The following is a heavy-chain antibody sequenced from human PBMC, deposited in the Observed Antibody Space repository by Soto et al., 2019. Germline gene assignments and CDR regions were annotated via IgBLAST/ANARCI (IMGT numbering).Heavy chain of an antibody. CDR3: AREAFYGDYGWFDP. J-gene: IGHJ5*02. V-gene: IGHV4-31*03. CDR2: IYPSGTT. Sequence: QVQLQESGPGLVKPSQSLSLTCSVSGGSINSGGSYWSWIRQHPGKGLEWIGYIYPSGTTNYNPSLKSRITISIDTSGNHFSLKLSSVTAADTAVYYCAREAFYGDYGWFDPWGQGTLVIVSS. D-gene: IGHD4-17*01. CDR1: GGSINSGGSY.